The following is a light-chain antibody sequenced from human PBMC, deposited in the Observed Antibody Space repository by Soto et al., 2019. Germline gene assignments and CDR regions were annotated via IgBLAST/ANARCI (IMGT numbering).Light chain of an antibody. CDR2: GAS. V-gene: IGKV3-20*01. Sequence: EIVLTQSPGTLSLSPGERATLSCRASQSVSSSYLAWYQQKPGQAPRLLIYGASSRATGIPDRFSGSGSGTDLTLTSSRLEPEDFAVYYCQQYGSSPTFGQGTKVEIK. CDR3: QQYGSSPT. J-gene: IGKJ1*01. CDR1: QSVSSSY.